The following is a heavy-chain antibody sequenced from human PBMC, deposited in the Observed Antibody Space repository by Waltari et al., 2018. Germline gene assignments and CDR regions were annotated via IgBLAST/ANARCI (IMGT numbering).Heavy chain of an antibody. CDR2: INHSGST. CDR3: ARCSGSWYYYGMDV. D-gene: IGHD3-10*02. V-gene: IGHV4-34*01. Sequence: QVQLQQWGAGLLKPSETLSLTCAVYGGSFSGYYWSWIRQPPGKGLEWIGEINHSGSTNYNPSLKSRVTISVDPSKNQFSLKLSSVTAADTAVYYCARCSGSWYYYGMDVWGQGTTVTVSS. J-gene: IGHJ6*02. CDR1: GGSFSGYY.